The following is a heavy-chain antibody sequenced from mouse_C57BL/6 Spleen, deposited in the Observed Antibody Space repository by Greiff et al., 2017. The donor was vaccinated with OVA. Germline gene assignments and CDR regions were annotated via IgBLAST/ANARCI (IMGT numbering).Heavy chain of an antibody. V-gene: IGHV5-6*02. D-gene: IGHD2-1*01. CDR1: GFTFSSYG. CDR3: ARRSYGNYRDY. CDR2: ISSGGSYT. Sequence: EVKLQESGGDLVKPGGSLKLSCAASGFTFSSYGMSWVRQTPDKRLEWVATISSGGSYTYYPDSVKGRFTISRDNAKNTLYLQMSSLKSEDTAMYYCARRSYGNYRDYWGQGTTLTVSS. J-gene: IGHJ2*01.